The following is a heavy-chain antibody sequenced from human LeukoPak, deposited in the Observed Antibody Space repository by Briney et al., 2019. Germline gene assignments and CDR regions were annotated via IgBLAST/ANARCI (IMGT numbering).Heavy chain of an antibody. CDR2: IKPDGSEE. Sequence: GGSLRLSCAASGFTFSTYWMTWARQAPGKGLEWVATIKPDGSEEYCVDSVKGRFTISRDNAKNSLYLQMNSLRAEDTAVYYCAKPSRSSSNEYWGQGTLVTVSS. CDR1: GFTFSTYW. J-gene: IGHJ4*02. CDR3: AKPSRSSSNEY. D-gene: IGHD6-13*01. V-gene: IGHV3-7*05.